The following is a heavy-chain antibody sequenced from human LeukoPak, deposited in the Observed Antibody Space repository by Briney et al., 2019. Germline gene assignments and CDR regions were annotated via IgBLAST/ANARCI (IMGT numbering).Heavy chain of an antibody. CDR3: ARDRYSNYAYYYYYMDV. D-gene: IGHD4-11*01. J-gene: IGHJ6*03. CDR2: ISSSSSTI. CDR1: GFTFSSYS. V-gene: IGHV3-48*01. Sequence: GGSLRLSCAASGFTFSSYSMNWVRQAPGKGLEWVSYISSSSSTIYYADSVKGRFTISRDNAKNSLYLQMNSLRAEDTAVYYCARDRYSNYAYYYYYMDVWGKGTTVTVSS.